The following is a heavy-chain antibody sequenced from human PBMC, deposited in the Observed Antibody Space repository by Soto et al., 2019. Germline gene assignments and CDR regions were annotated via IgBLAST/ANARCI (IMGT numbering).Heavy chain of an antibody. J-gene: IGHJ4*02. V-gene: IGHV4-59*01. D-gene: IGHD1-26*01. CDR2: IYYSGYT. CDR3: ARCFSGNYPSRPEEQYYFDS. Sequence: SETLSLTGAVSGASISSYYWSWIRQPPGPGLEWIGYIYYSGYTSYNPSLKSRVTISVDTSKNQFPLKLNSVTAADTAVYYCARCFSGNYPSRPEEQYYFDSWGQGTLVTVSS. CDR1: GASISSYY.